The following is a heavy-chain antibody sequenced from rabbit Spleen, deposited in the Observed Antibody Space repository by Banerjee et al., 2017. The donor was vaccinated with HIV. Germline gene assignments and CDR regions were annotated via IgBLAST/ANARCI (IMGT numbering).Heavy chain of an antibody. J-gene: IGHJ6*01. CDR1: GFSFSSAYY. D-gene: IGHD8-1*01. V-gene: IGHV1S45*01. CDR3: ARDPGSSYYYAMDL. Sequence: QEQLVESGGGLVQPGGSLTLTCKASGFSFSSAYYMCWVRQAPGKGLEWIGCIYVGSIGSTYFASWAKGRFTISKTSATTVTLQMTSLTAADTATYFCARDPGSSYYYAMDLWGPGTLVTVS. CDR2: IYVGSIGST.